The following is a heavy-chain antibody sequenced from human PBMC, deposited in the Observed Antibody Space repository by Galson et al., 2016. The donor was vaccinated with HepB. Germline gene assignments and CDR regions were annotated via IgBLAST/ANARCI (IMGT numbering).Heavy chain of an antibody. Sequence: SLRLSCAASGFAVSNNYMRWVRQAPGKGLEWVSLIYSGGSTYYADSVKGRFTIFRDSSKNTLYLQMNSLRAEDTAVYYCARNRHGSGGSCYGAWGQGTLVTVSS. D-gene: IGHD2-15*01. CDR3: ARNRHGSGGSCYGA. J-gene: IGHJ5*02. CDR2: IYSGGST. V-gene: IGHV3-66*01. CDR1: GFAVSNNY.